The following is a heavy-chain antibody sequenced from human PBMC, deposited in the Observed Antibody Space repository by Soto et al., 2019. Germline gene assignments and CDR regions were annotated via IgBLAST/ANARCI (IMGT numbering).Heavy chain of an antibody. CDR2: MNPNSGNT. D-gene: IGHD2-15*01. CDR1: GYTFTSYD. V-gene: IGHV1-8*01. Sequence: ASVKVSCKASGYTFTSYDINWVRQATGQGLEWMGWMNPNSGNTGYAQKFQGRVTMTRNTSISTAYMELSSLRSEDTAVYYCARGLPVRGGDCSGGSCLKNWFDPWGQGTLVTVSS. CDR3: ARGLPVRGGDCSGGSCLKNWFDP. J-gene: IGHJ5*02.